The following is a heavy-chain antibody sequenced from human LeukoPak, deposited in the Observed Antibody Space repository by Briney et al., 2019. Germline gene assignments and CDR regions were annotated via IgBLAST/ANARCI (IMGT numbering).Heavy chain of an antibody. J-gene: IGHJ4*02. Sequence: PGGSLRLSCAASRFTFSSYAMSWVRQAPGKGLEWVSAISGSGGSTYYADSAKGRFTISRDNSKNTLYLQITGLRAEDTAIYYCAKDKTISDPFDYWGQGTLVTVSS. CDR2: ISGSGGST. CDR1: RFTFSSYA. CDR3: AKDKTISDPFDY. V-gene: IGHV3-23*01. D-gene: IGHD3-9*01.